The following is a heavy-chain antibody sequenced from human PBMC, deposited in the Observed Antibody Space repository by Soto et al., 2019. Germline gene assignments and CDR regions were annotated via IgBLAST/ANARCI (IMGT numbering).Heavy chain of an antibody. CDR2: MSYDGSDT. Sequence: PCGWMRLSWVGCGCIFSNNGIHWVRHTPGKGLEWVAFMSYDGSDTFYADSAKGRFTISRDNSKNTLLLHMSNLRAEDTAMYYCTIVRVADSALEHWGQGTLVTVSS. V-gene: IGHV3-30*02. J-gene: IGHJ4*02. CDR3: TIVRVADSALEH. CDR1: GCIFSNNG. D-gene: IGHD2-8*02.